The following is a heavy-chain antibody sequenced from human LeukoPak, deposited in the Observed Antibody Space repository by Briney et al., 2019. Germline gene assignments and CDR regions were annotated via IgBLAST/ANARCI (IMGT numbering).Heavy chain of an antibody. J-gene: IGHJ4*02. CDR3: ARAKDRALRTSDYFDY. D-gene: IGHD1-14*01. CDR1: GGSFSGYY. Sequence: PSETLSLTCAVYGGSFSGYYWSWIRQPPGKGLEWIGEINHSGSTNYNPSLKSRVTISVDTSKNQFSLKLSSVTAADTAVYYCARAKDRALRTSDYFDYWGQGTLVTVSS. CDR2: INHSGST. V-gene: IGHV4-34*01.